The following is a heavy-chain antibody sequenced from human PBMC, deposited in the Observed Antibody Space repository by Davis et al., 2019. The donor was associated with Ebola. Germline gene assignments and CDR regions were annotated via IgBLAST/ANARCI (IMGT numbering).Heavy chain of an antibody. D-gene: IGHD6-19*01. Sequence: MPSETLSLTCTVSGGSIISYYWSWIRQPAGKGLEWIGYIYSSGSTNSNPSFKSRVTISVDTSKNQFSLKLISVTAADTAVYYCAGAGYSSGWNFDYWGQGTLVTVSS. J-gene: IGHJ4*02. V-gene: IGHV4-59*01. CDR1: GGSIISYY. CDR3: AGAGYSSGWNFDY. CDR2: IYSSGST.